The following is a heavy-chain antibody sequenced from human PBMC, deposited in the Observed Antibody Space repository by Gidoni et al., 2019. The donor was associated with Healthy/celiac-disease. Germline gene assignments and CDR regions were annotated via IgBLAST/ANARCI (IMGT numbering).Heavy chain of an antibody. V-gene: IGHV3-48*01. CDR1: GFTFSSYS. J-gene: IGHJ4*02. CDR3: ARVDYGGNSKGDY. Sequence: EVQLVESGGGLVQPGGSLRLSCAASGFTFSSYSMNWVRQAPGKGLEWVSYISSSSSTIYYADSVKGRFTISRDNAKNSLYLQMNSLRAEDTAVYYCARVDYGGNSKGDYWGQGTLVTVSS. CDR2: ISSSSSTI. D-gene: IGHD4-17*01.